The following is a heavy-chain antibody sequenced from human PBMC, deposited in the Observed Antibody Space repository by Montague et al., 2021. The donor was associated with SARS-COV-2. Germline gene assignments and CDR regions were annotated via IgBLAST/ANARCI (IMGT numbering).Heavy chain of an antibody. CDR3: ARAIWYLDV. CDR2: IYTGGYV. J-gene: IGHJ2*01. CDR1: GDSISRYY. Sequence: SETLSLTCSVSGDSISRYYWSWIRQSDGKGLEWIGRIYTGGYVNYNPALQSRVSMSVDTSKSQVSLNVTSVTAADTAVYYCARAIWYLDVWGRGILVTVSS. V-gene: IGHV4-4*07.